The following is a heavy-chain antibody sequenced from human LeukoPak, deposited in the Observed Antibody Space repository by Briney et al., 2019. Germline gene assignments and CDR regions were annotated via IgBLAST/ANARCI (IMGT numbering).Heavy chain of an antibody. CDR1: GDSISSSSYY. V-gene: IGHV4-39*07. CDR3: ARDQRTHMITFGGVIVLPPGGY. Sequence: KTSETLSLTCTVSGDSISSSSYYWGWIRQPPGKGLEWIGSIYYSGSTYYNPSLKSRVTISVDMSKNQFSLKLSSVTAADTAVYYCARDQRTHMITFGGVIVLPPGGYWGQGALVAVSS. CDR2: IYYSGST. J-gene: IGHJ4*02. D-gene: IGHD3-16*02.